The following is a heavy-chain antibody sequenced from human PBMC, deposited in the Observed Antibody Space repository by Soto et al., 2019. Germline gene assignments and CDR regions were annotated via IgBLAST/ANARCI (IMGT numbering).Heavy chain of an antibody. CDR3: ARGGGGIRKRLNWFDP. CDR2: MNPNSGNT. D-gene: IGHD2-15*01. J-gene: IGHJ5*02. V-gene: IGHV1-8*01. CDR1: GYTFTSYD. Sequence: QVQLVQSGAEVKKPGASVKVSCKASGYTFTSYDINWVRQATGQGLEWMGWMNPNSGNTGYAQKFQGRVTMTRNTSIRRAYMERSSLRSEDTAVYYCARGGGGIRKRLNWFDPWGQGTLVTVSS.